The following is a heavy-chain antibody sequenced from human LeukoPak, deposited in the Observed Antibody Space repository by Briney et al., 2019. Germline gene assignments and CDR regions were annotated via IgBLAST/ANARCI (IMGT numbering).Heavy chain of an antibody. Sequence: GGSLRLSCAASGFTFSSYAMSWVRQAPGKGLEWVSYISSSSSTIYYTDSVKGRFTISRDNAKNSLYLQMNSLRAEDTAVYYCARAYLAAAEGDAFDIWGQGTMVTVSS. CDR2: ISSSSSTI. V-gene: IGHV3-48*01. J-gene: IGHJ3*02. D-gene: IGHD6-13*01. CDR1: GFTFSSYA. CDR3: ARAYLAAAEGDAFDI.